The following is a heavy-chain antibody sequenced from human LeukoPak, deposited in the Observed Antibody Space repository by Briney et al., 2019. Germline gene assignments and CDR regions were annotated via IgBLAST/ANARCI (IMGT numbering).Heavy chain of an antibody. J-gene: IGHJ4*02. D-gene: IGHD3-10*01. V-gene: IGHV4-34*01. CDR3: ARHPPNYYGSGSYLSGFDY. CDR2: INHSGST. Sequence: PSETLSLTCAVYGGSFSGYYWSWIRQPPGKGLEWIGEINHSGSTNYNPSLKSRVTISVDTSKNQFSLKLSSVTAADTAVYYCARHPPNYYGSGSYLSGFDYWGQGTLVTVSS. CDR1: GGSFSGYY.